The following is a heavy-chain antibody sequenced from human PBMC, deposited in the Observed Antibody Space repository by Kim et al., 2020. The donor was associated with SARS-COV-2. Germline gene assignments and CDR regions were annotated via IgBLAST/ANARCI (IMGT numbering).Heavy chain of an antibody. Sequence: GGSLRLSCAASGSTFSKYWMTWVRQAPGKGLEWVANINEHGSEKLYVDAVKGRFSISRDNAKNSLYLQMNSLRTEDTAVYFCARETWRRALDIWGQGTVV. CDR2: INEHGSEK. CDR1: GSTFSKYW. CDR3: ARETWRRALDI. D-gene: IGHD3-3*01. V-gene: IGHV3-7*03. J-gene: IGHJ3*02.